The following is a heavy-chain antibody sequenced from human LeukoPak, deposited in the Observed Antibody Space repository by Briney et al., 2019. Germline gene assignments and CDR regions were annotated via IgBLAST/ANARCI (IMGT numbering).Heavy chain of an antibody. Sequence: SETLSLTCAVYGGSFSGYYWSWIRQPPGKGLEWIGEINHSGSTNYNPSLKSRVTISVDTSKNQFSLKLSSVTAADTAVYYCARGFHRHRPTMTTVTGFDYWGQGTLVTVSS. D-gene: IGHD4-11*01. J-gene: IGHJ4*02. CDR1: GGSFSGYY. CDR3: ARGFHRHRPTMTTVTGFDY. CDR2: INHSGST. V-gene: IGHV4-34*01.